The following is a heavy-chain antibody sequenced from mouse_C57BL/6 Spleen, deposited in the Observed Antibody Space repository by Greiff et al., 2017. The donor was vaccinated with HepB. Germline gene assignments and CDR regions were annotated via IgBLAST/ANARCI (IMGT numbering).Heavy chain of an antibody. D-gene: IGHD5-1-1*01. V-gene: IGHV1-52*01. CDR3: ARNTWGYYFDY. CDR2: IDPSDSET. J-gene: IGHJ2*01. Sequence: QVQLQQPGAELVRPGSSVKLSCKASGYTFTSYWMHWVKQRPIQGLEWIGNIDPSDSETHYNQKFKDKATLTVDKSSSTAYMQLSSLTSEDSAVYYCARNTWGYYFDYWGQGTTLTVSS. CDR1: GYTFTSYW.